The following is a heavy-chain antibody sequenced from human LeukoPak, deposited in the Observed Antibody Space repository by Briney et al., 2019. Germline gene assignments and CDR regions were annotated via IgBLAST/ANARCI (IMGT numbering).Heavy chain of an antibody. V-gene: IGHV3-23*01. J-gene: IGHJ4*02. Sequence: GGSLRLSCAASGFTFSSYAMSWVRQAPGKGLEWVSAISGSGGSTYYADSVKGRFTVSRDNSKNTLYLQMNSLRAEDTAVYYCAKLTDSSGYYFLYFDYWGQGTLVTVSS. D-gene: IGHD3-22*01. CDR1: GFTFSSYA. CDR2: ISGSGGST. CDR3: AKLTDSSGYYFLYFDY.